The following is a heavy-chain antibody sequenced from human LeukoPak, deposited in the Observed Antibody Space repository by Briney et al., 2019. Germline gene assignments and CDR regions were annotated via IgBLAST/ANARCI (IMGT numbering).Heavy chain of an antibody. V-gene: IGHV4-30-4*08. J-gene: IGHJ4*02. CDR2: IYYSGST. Sequence: SETLSLTCAVYGGSFSGYYWSWIRQPPGKGLEWIGYIYYSGSTYYSPSLKSRVTISVDTSKNQFSLKLSSVTAADTAVYYCASPPDYWGQGTLVTVSS. CDR1: GGSFSGYY. CDR3: ASPPDY.